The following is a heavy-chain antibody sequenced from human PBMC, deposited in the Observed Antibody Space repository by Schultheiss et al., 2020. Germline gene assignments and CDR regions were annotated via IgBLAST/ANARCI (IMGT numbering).Heavy chain of an antibody. CDR2: INQDGSEK. Sequence: GGSLRLSCAASGISFYTSWMTWVRQAPGKGLEWVANINQDGSEKYYVDSVKGRFTISRDNAKNSLYLQVNSLRVEDTAVYYCARDNSYPYYYQAMDVWGQGTTVTVSS. CDR3: ARDNSYPYYYQAMDV. D-gene: IGHD2/OR15-2a*01. J-gene: IGHJ6*02. V-gene: IGHV3-7*01. CDR1: GISFYTSW.